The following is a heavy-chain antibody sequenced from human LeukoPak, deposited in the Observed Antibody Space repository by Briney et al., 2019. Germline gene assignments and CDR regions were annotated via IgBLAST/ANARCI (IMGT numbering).Heavy chain of an antibody. J-gene: IGHJ4*02. CDR1: GVTFNNYG. CDR3: ARGDPIYDYVWGSYRLPFDY. Sequence: PGGSLRLSCVVSGVTFNNYGMHWVRQAPGKGLEWVAVISYDATNKQYADSVKGRFTISRDNSKDTLYLQMNSLRAEDTAVYYCARGDPIYDYVWGSYRLPFDYWGQGTLVTVSS. V-gene: IGHV3-30*03. D-gene: IGHD3-16*02. CDR2: ISYDATNK.